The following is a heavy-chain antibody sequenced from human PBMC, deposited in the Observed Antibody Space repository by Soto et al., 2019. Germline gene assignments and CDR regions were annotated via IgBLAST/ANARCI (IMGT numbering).Heavy chain of an antibody. CDR3: XXXXXXXXXXXXXX. CDR1: GFSLSTSGVG. Sequence: QITLKESGPTLVKPTQTLTLTCTFSGFSLSTSGVGVGWIRQPPGKALEWLALIYWDDDKRYSPSLKSRLTITKDTXKNXXVLXXXXXXXXXXXXXXXXXXXXXXXXXXXXXWGQGTLVTVSS. CDR2: IYWDDDK. J-gene: IGHJ4*02. V-gene: IGHV2-5*02.